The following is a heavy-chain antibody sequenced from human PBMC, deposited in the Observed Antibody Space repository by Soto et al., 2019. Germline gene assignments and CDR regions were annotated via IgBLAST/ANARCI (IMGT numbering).Heavy chain of an antibody. CDR3: ARAYSYGYGLYFDY. CDR2: IYYSGSA. D-gene: IGHD5-18*01. CDR1: GGSISSYY. Sequence: SETLSLTCTVSGGSISSYYWSWIRQPPGKGLELIGYIYYSGSANYNPSLKSRVTISEDTFKNQFSLKLSSVTAADTAVYYCARAYSYGYGLYFDYWGQGTLVTVSS. J-gene: IGHJ4*02. V-gene: IGHV4-59*08.